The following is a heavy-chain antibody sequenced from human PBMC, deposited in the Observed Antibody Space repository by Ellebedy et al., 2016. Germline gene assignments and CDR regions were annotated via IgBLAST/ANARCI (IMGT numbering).Heavy chain of an antibody. J-gene: IGHJ4*02. Sequence: ASVKVSCXASGYTFTGYYMHWVRQAPGQGLEWMGWINPNSGGTNYAQKFQGRVTMTRDTSISTAYMELSRLRSDDTAVYYCAAGDYDFWSGYYFDYWGQGTLVTVSS. CDR2: INPNSGGT. V-gene: IGHV1-2*02. CDR3: AAGDYDFWSGYYFDY. D-gene: IGHD3-3*01. CDR1: GYTFTGYY.